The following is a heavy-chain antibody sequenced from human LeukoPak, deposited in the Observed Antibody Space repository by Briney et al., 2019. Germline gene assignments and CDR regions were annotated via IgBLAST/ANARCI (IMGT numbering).Heavy chain of an antibody. V-gene: IGHV1-2*02. CDR3: AIGTVTTYYYYMDV. D-gene: IGHD4-17*01. CDR2: INPNSGGT. Sequence: ASLKPSCKASGYTFTGYYMHWVRQAPGQGLEWMAWINPNSGGTNYAQKFQGRVTMTRDTSISTAYMELSRLRSDDTAVYYCAIGTVTTYYYYMDVWGKGTTVTVSS. CDR1: GYTFTGYY. J-gene: IGHJ6*03.